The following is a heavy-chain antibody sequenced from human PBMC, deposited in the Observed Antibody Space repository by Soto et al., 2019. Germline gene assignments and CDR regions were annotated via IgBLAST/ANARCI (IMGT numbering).Heavy chain of an antibody. V-gene: IGHV3-11*01. Sequence: GGSLRLSCAASGFTFSDYYMSWIRQAPGKGLEWVSYISSSGSTIYYADSVKGRFTISRDNAKNSLYLQMNSLRAEDTAVYYCARDGTDTYYYGSGSYGPSGYWGQGTLVTVSS. CDR2: ISSSGSTI. J-gene: IGHJ4*02. D-gene: IGHD3-10*01. CDR1: GFTFSDYY. CDR3: ARDGTDTYYYGSGSYGPSGY.